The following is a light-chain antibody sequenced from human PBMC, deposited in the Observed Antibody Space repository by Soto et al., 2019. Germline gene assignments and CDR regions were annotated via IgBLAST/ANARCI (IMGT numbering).Light chain of an antibody. CDR1: QSISSW. CDR3: QQYNRYPIT. CDR2: DAS. J-gene: IGKJ5*01. Sequence: DIQMTQSPSTLSASVGDRVTITCRASQSISSWLAWYQQKPGKAPKLLIYDASSFESGVPSRFSGSGSGTEFTITISIQSQDDSAYYCWQQYNRYPITFGRGTRLEIK. V-gene: IGKV1-5*01.